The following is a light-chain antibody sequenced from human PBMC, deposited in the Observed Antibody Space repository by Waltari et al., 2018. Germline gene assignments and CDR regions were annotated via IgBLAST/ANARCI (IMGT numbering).Light chain of an antibody. CDR3: QSYDSSLSGSV. V-gene: IGLV1-40*01. CDR1: ISNIGAGYA. Sequence: QSGLTQPPSVSGSPGQRVTISCTVRISNIGAGYAVHWYQLLPGTAPKLLIYGNSNRPSGVPDRFSGSKSGTSASLAITGIQAEDEAGYYCQSYDSSLSGSVFGGGNKLTVL. CDR2: GNS. J-gene: IGLJ2*01.